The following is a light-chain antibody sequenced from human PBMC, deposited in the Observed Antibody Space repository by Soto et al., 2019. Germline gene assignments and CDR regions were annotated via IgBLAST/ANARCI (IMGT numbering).Light chain of an antibody. V-gene: IGLV1-47*01. J-gene: IGLJ2*01. CDR2: RNN. CDR1: SSNIGSNY. Sequence: QLVLTQPPSASGTPGQRVTISCSGSSSNIGSNYVYWYQQLPGTAHKLLIYRNNQRPSGVPDRFSGSKSGTSASLAISGLRSEDEADYYCAAWDDSLSAHVVFGGGTKVTVL. CDR3: AAWDDSLSAHVV.